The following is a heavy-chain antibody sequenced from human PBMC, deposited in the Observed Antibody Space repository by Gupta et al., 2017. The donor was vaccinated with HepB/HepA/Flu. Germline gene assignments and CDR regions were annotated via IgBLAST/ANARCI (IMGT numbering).Heavy chain of an antibody. Sequence: EVQLVESGGSLVQPGGSLRLSCAASGFTFRSYSMNWVRQAPGKGLEWVSYISSSGGTIYYADSVKGRFTISRDNAENSLYLQMNSLRDEDTAVYYCARIPKSYGHFDYWGQGTLVTVSS. CDR2: ISSSGGTI. D-gene: IGHD5-18*01. V-gene: IGHV3-48*02. CDR3: ARIPKSYGHFDY. CDR1: GFTFRSYS. J-gene: IGHJ4*02.